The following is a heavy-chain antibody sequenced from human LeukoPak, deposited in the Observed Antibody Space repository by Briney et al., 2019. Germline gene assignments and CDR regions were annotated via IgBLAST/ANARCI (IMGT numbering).Heavy chain of an antibody. CDR1: GFTFSSDG. D-gene: IGHD2-15*01. CDR2: ISYDGSNK. Sequence: GRSLRLSCAAYGFTFSSDGMHWVRQAPGKGLEWVAVISYDGSNKYYADSVKGRFTISRDNSKNTLYLQMNSLRAEDTAVYYCAKDGGGYCSGGSCYPGRLDYWGQGTPVTVSS. J-gene: IGHJ4*02. V-gene: IGHV3-30*18. CDR3: AKDGGGYCSGGSCYPGRLDY.